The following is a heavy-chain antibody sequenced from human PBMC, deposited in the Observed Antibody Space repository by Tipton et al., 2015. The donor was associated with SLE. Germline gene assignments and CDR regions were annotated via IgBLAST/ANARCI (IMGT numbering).Heavy chain of an antibody. CDR2: INHSGST. Sequence: LRLSCAVYGGSFSGYYWSWIRQPPGKGLEWIGEINHSGSTNYNPSLKSRVTISVDTSKNQFSLKLSSVTAADTAAYYCARGGGWELWYFDYWGQGTLVTVSS. J-gene: IGHJ4*02. CDR1: GGSFSGYY. D-gene: IGHD1-26*01. CDR3: ARGGGWELWYFDY. V-gene: IGHV4-34*01.